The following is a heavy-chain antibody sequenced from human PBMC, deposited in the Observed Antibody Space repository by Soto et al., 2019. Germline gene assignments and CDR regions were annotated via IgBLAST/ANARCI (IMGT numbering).Heavy chain of an antibody. CDR2: IYPGDSDT. CDR1: GYSFTSYW. J-gene: IGHJ6*03. D-gene: IGHD3-10*01. Sequence: GESLKISCKGSGYSFTSYWIGWVRQMPGKGLEWMGIIYPGDSDTRYSPSFQGQVTISADKSISTAYLQWSSLKASDTAMYYCARGYYGSGSYYKSRRDYYYYMDVWGKGTTVTVSS. CDR3: ARGYYGSGSYYKSRRDYYYYMDV. V-gene: IGHV5-51*01.